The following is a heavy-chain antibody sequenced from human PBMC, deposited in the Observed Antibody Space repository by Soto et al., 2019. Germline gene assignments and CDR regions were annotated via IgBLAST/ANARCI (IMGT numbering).Heavy chain of an antibody. CDR3: AKDQGSSWYEIDY. CDR1: GFTFSNYA. V-gene: IGHV3-23*01. D-gene: IGHD6-13*01. J-gene: IGHJ4*02. CDR2: ISGSGGST. Sequence: EVQLLESGGGLVQPGGSLRLSCAASGFTFSNYAVTWVRQAPGKGLEWVSTISGSGGSTYYADSVKGRFTISRDNSKNTLYLLMNSLRAEDTAVYYCAKDQGSSWYEIDYWAQGTLVTVSS.